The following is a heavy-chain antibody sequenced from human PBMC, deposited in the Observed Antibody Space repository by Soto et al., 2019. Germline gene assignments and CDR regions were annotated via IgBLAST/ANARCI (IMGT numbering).Heavy chain of an antibody. CDR1: GYTFTRYD. CDR3: ARDRRRDGYNLVY. D-gene: IGHD5-12*01. V-gene: IGHV1-2*04. CDR2: INPNSGGT. J-gene: IGHJ4*02. Sequence: APVQVSCKSSGYTFTRYDMHWVRQAPGQGLEWMGWINPNSGGTNYAQKFQGWVTMTRDTSISTAYMELSRLRSDDTAVYYCARDRRRDGYNLVYWGQGTLVTVSS.